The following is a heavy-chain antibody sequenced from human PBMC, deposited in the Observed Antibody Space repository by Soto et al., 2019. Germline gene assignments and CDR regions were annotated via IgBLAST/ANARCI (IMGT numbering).Heavy chain of an antibody. J-gene: IGHJ3*02. D-gene: IGHD2-15*01. CDR2: IDWDDDK. V-gene: IGHV2-70*01. Sequence: VSGPTLVNPTQTLTLTCTFSGFSLSTSGMCVSWIRQPPGKALEWLALIDWDDDKYYSTSLKTRLTISKDTSKNRVVLTMTNIDTVDDATFYYAPIARYGGCDALDIWGKGTMVTVSS. CDR1: GFSLSTSGMC. CDR3: APIARYGGCDALDI.